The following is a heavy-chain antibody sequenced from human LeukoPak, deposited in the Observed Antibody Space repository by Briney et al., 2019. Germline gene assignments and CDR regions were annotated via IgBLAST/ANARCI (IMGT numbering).Heavy chain of an antibody. Sequence: SETLSLTCTVSGGSISSYYWSWIRQPPGKGLEWIGYIYYSGSTNYNPSLKSRVTISVDTSKNQFSLKLSSVTAADTAVYHCASYSGIYSAFEIWSQGTLVTVSS. J-gene: IGHJ3*02. V-gene: IGHV4-59*01. D-gene: IGHD1-26*01. CDR1: GGSISSYY. CDR2: IYYSGST. CDR3: ASYSGIYSAFEI.